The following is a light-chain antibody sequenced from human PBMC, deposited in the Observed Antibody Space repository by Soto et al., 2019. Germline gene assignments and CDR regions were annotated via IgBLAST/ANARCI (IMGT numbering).Light chain of an antibody. CDR2: DGS. V-gene: IGKV1-33*01. Sequence: DIQMTQSPPSLSASVGDSVTITCQATQNIRNYLNWYQHKPGRAPKLLIYDGSSLQTGVPSRFSGSGSGTEFTLIITDLQSEDAATYYCQQYDYVPLTFGGGTKVEI. J-gene: IGKJ4*01. CDR1: QNIRNY. CDR3: QQYDYVPLT.